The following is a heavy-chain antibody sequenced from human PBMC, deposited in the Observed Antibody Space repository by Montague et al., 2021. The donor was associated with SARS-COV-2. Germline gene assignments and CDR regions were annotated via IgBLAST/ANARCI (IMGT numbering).Heavy chain of an antibody. CDR3: AKSDSSSPYFDY. Sequence: SLRLSCPASGFTFGDYAMHWVRQAPGKGLEWVSGISWNSGSIGYXDSXKGLFTISRDNAKNSLYLQMNSLRAEDTALYYCAKSDSSSPYFDYWGQGTLVTVSS. J-gene: IGHJ4*02. V-gene: IGHV3-9*01. D-gene: IGHD6-6*01. CDR1: GFTFGDYA. CDR2: ISWNSGSI.